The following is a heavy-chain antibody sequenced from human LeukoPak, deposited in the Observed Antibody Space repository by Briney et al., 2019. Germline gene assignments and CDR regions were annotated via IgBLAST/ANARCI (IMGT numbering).Heavy chain of an antibody. D-gene: IGHD2-15*01. V-gene: IGHV4-39*07. CDR2: VYYGAKT. J-gene: IGHJ4*02. CDR1: GATISSTYYY. Sequence: SETLSLTCSVSGATISSTYYYWSWIRQPPGKGLEWIGSVYYGAKTYYNPSLKSRVTISVDTSSNQFSLKLSSVTAAETAVYYCVSGRGYCSGNRCYVESIGDYWGQGTLVTVSS. CDR3: VSGRGYCSGNRCYVESIGDY.